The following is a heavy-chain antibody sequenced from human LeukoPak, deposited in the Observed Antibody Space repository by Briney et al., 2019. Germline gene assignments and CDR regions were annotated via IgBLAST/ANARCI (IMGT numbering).Heavy chain of an antibody. Sequence: GGSLRLSCAASGFTFSSYGMHWVRQAPGKGLEWVAVIWYDGSNKYYADSVKGRLTISRDNSKNTLYLQMNSLRAEDTAVYYCAKDLEYYDSSGEYDYWGQGTLVTVSS. V-gene: IGHV3-33*06. CDR1: GFTFSSYG. J-gene: IGHJ4*02. CDR3: AKDLEYYDSSGEYDY. D-gene: IGHD3-22*01. CDR2: IWYDGSNK.